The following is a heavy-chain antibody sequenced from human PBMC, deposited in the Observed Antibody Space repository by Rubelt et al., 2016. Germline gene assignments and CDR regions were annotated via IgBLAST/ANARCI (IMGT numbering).Heavy chain of an antibody. V-gene: IGHV3-21*04. J-gene: IGHJ4*02. CDR3: AREGSGNYYYYFDY. D-gene: IGHD1-26*01. Sequence: VRQAPGKGLEWVSSISDTSKYIFHADSVGGRFTISRDDAKNSLFLQMNGLRVEDTAVYYCAREGSGNYYYYFDYWGQGTLVTVSS. CDR2: ISDTSKYI.